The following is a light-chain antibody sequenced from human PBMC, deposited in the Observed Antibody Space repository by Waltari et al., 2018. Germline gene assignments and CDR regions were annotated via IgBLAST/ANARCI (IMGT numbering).Light chain of an antibody. V-gene: IGKV4-1*01. CDR2: WAS. CDR3: QQYYNTQYT. CDR1: QSVLYSSNNKNY. Sequence: DIVMTQSPDSLAVSLGERATVNCKSSQSVLYSSNNKNYLAWYHQKAGQPPKLLIAWASTRESGVPDRFSGSGSGTNFTLTISSLQAEDVAVYYCQQYYNTQYTFGQGTKLEIK. J-gene: IGKJ2*01.